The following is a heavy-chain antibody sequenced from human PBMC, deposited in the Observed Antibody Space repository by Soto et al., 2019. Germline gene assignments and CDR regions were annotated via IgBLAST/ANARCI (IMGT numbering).Heavy chain of an antibody. CDR2: FDPEDGET. D-gene: IGHD2-15*01. Sequence: ASVKVSCKVSGYTLTELSMHWVRQAPGKGLEWMGGFDPEDGETIYAQKFQGRVTMTEDTSTDTAYMELSSLRSEDTAVYYCATSPVVAATLVVGDWFDPWGQGTLVTVSS. V-gene: IGHV1-24*01. CDR1: GYTLTELS. J-gene: IGHJ5*02. CDR3: ATSPVVAATLVVGDWFDP.